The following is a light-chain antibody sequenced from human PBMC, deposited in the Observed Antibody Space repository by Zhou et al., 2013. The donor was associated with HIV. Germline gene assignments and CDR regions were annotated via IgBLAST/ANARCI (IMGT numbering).Light chain of an antibody. CDR3: QQYNSTPFMYT. CDR1: QGVSSY. CDR2: AAS. Sequence: AIRMTQSPSSFSASIGDRVTITCRASQGVSSYLAWYQQKPGKAPKLLVYAASTLQSGVPSRFSGSGSGTDFTLTISCLQSEDFAIYYCQQYNSTPFMYTFGQGTKLEIK. J-gene: IGKJ2*01. V-gene: IGKV1-8*01.